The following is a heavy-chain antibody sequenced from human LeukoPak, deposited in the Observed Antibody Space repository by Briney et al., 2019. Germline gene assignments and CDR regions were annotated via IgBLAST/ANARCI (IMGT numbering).Heavy chain of an antibody. CDR1: GGSISSTNYY. J-gene: IGHJ5*02. CDR2: FYYSGST. D-gene: IGHD3-22*01. CDR3: ARLNYDSGGYYGVPNWFDP. Sequence: SETLCLTCTVSGGSISSTNYYWGCIRQPPGKGLEWIGSFYYSGSTYYNPSFKSRVTISVDRSMNQFYLRMSSVTAADTAVYYCARLNYDSGGYYGVPNWFDPWGPGTLVTVSS. V-gene: IGHV4-39*01.